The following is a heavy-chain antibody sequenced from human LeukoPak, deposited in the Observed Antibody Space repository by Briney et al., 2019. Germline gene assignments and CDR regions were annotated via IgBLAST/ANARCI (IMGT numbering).Heavy chain of an antibody. CDR1: GFTFDDYY. CDR3: AREWDNCRGGTCYYMDV. V-gene: IGHV3-20*04. D-gene: IGHD2-15*01. J-gene: IGHJ6*03. CDR2: IYLDALSA. Sequence: RPGGSLRLSCAASGFTFDDYYMTWVRQAPGKGLEWVSSIYLDALSAVYADSVKGRFTISRDNAKNSLYLEMNNLRVEDTAVYYCAREWDNCRGGTCYYMDVWGKGTTVTVSS.